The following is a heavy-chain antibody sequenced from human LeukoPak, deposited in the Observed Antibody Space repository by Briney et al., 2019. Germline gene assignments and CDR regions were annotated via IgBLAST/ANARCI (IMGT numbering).Heavy chain of an antibody. CDR3: AKARAYSSSWYTPFDY. D-gene: IGHD6-13*01. Sequence: GKSLRLSCAASGFTVSSNYMSWVRQAPGKGLEWVSVIYSGGSTYYADSVKGRFTISRDNSKNTLYLQMNSLRAEDTAVYYCAKARAYSSSWYTPFDYWGQGTLVTVSS. CDR2: IYSGGST. J-gene: IGHJ4*02. CDR1: GFTVSSNY. V-gene: IGHV3-53*01.